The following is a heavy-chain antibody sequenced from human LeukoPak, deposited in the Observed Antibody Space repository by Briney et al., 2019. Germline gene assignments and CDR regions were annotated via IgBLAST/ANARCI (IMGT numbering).Heavy chain of an antibody. V-gene: IGHV3-21*01. CDR3: ARSDWPTYYYMDV. D-gene: IGHD3/OR15-3a*01. CDR1: GFTFSSYS. CDR2: ISSSSSYI. Sequence: GGPLRLSCAASGFTFSSYSMNWVRKAPGKGLEWVSSISSSSSYIYYADSVKGRFTISRDNAKNSLYLQMNSLRAEDTAVYYCARSDWPTYYYMDVWGKGTTVTISS. J-gene: IGHJ6*03.